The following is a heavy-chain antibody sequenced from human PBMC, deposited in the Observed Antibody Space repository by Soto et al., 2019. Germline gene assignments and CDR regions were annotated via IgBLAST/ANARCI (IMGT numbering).Heavy chain of an antibody. V-gene: IGHV3-9*01. CDR1: GFTFDDYA. CDR2: ISWNSGSI. J-gene: IGHJ4*02. Sequence: GGSLRLSCAASGFTFDDYAMHWVRQAPGKGLEWVSGISWNSGSIGYADSVKGRFTISRDNAKNSLYLQMNSLRAEDTALYYCATLYSSGWYGSCFSNTCLDYWGQGTLVTVSS. CDR3: ATLYSSGWYGSCFSNTCLDY. D-gene: IGHD6-19*01.